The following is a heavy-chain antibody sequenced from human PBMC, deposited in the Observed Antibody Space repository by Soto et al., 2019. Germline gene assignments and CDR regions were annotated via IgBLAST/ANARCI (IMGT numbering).Heavy chain of an antibody. Sequence: GGSLRLSCAASGFTFSSYSMNWVRQAPGKGLEWVSSISSSSSYIYYADSVKGRFTISRDNAKNSLYLQMNSLRAEDTAVYYCARAPMNVLRYFDWSLGYWGQGTLVTVSS. CDR2: ISSSSSYI. J-gene: IGHJ4*02. D-gene: IGHD3-9*01. CDR3: ARAPMNVLRYFDWSLGY. CDR1: GFTFSSYS. V-gene: IGHV3-21*01.